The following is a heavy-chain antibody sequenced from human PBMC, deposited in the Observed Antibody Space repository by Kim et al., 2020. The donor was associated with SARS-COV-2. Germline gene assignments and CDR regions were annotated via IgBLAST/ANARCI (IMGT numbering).Heavy chain of an antibody. CDR3: ARDESQSIAAAGRPYYYYGMDV. Sequence: ASVKVSCKASGYTFTSYGISWVRQAPGQGLEWMGWISAYNGNTNYAQKLQGRVTMTTDTSTSTAYMELRSLRSDDTAVYYCARDESQSIAAAGRPYYYYGMDVWGQGTTVTVSS. D-gene: IGHD6-13*01. CDR1: GYTFTSYG. V-gene: IGHV1-18*04. CDR2: ISAYNGNT. J-gene: IGHJ6*02.